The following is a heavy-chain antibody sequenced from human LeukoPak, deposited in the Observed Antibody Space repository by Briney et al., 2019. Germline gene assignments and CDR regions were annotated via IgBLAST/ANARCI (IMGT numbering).Heavy chain of an antibody. CDR1: GGSFSGYY. V-gene: IGHV4-34*01. J-gene: IGHJ4*02. D-gene: IGHD3-10*01. Sequence: SETLSLTCAVYGGSFSGYYWSWIRQPPGKGLEWIGEINHSGSTNYNPSLKSRVTISVDTSKNQFSLKLTSITAADTAVYYCARVRRGSGYDYWGQGTLVTVSS. CDR3: ARVRRGSGYDY. CDR2: INHSGST.